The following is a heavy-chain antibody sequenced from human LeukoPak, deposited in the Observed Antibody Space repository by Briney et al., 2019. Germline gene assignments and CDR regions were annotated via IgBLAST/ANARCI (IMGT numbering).Heavy chain of an antibody. CDR1: GYTFTSYG. Sequence: ASVKVSCKASGYTFTSYGISWVRQAPGQGLEWMGWISAYNGNTNYAQKLQGRVTMTTDTSTSTAYMELRSLRSDDTAVYYCARALSRDYGDYRLGYWGQGTLVTASS. V-gene: IGHV1-18*01. CDR2: ISAYNGNT. J-gene: IGHJ4*02. D-gene: IGHD4-17*01. CDR3: ARALSRDYGDYRLGY.